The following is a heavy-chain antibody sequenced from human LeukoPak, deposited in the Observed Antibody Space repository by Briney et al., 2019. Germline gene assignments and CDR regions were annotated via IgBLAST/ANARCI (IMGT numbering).Heavy chain of an antibody. J-gene: IGHJ4*02. V-gene: IGHV4-39*07. D-gene: IGHD3-3*01. CDR1: GGSISSSSYY. CDR3: ASVGDFWSGYLPYFDY. CDR2: IYYSGST. Sequence: PSETLSLTCTVSGGSISSSSYYWGWIRQPTGKGLEWIGSIYYSGSTYYNPSLKSRVTISVDTSKNQSSLKLSSVTAADTAVYYCASVGDFWSGYLPYFDYWGQGTLVTVSS.